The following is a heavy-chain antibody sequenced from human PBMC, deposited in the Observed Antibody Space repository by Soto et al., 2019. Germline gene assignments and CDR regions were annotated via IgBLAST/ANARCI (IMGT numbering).Heavy chain of an antibody. CDR1: GFTFSSYA. CDR3: AKVSRTYYDYIWGSYRYGYFDY. J-gene: IGHJ4*02. D-gene: IGHD3-16*02. Sequence: EVQLLESGGGLVQPGGSLRLSCAASGFTFSSYAMSWVRQAPGKGLERVSAISGSGGSTYYADSVKGRFTISRDNSKNTLYLQMNSLRAEDTAVYYCAKVSRTYYDYIWGSYRYGYFDYWGQGTLVTVSS. CDR2: ISGSGGST. V-gene: IGHV3-23*01.